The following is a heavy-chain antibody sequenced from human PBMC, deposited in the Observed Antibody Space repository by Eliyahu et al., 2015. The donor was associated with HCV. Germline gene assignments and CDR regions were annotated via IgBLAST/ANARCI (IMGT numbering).Heavy chain of an antibody. J-gene: IGHJ4*02. V-gene: IGHV3-9*01. CDR1: GFPFDDYA. CDR3: AKDEDYYGSGSYGY. Sequence: EVQLVESGGGLVQPGRSLRLSCAASGFPFDDYAMHWVRQAPGKGLGVVSGISWNSGSIGYADSVKGRFTISRDNAKNSLYLQMNSLRAEDTALYYCAKDEDYYGSGSYGYWGQGTLVTVSS. D-gene: IGHD3-10*01. CDR2: ISWNSGSI.